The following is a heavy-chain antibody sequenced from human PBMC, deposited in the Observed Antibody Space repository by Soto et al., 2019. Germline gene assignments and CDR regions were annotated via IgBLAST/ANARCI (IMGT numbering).Heavy chain of an antibody. CDR3: AKDTSWTIDY. J-gene: IGHJ4*02. CDR1: GFTFDDYT. D-gene: IGHD4-17*01. Sequence: PGGSLRLSCAASGFTFDDYTMHWVRQAPGKGLEWVSMISWDGANTYYADSVKGRFTISRDNSKNSLYLQMNSLRTEDTALYYCAKDTSWTIDYWGQGTLVTVSS. CDR2: ISWDGANT. V-gene: IGHV3-43*01.